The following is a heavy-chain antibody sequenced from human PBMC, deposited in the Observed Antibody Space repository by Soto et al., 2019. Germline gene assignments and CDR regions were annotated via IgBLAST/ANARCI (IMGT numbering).Heavy chain of an antibody. V-gene: IGHV4-34*01. D-gene: IGHD3-16*02. CDR2: INHSGST. J-gene: IGHJ6*02. CDR3: ARGRYRPSSAASLVYYYYGMDV. Sequence: SETLSLTCAVYGGSFSGYYWSWIRQPPGKGLEWIGEINHSGSTNYNPSLKSRVTISVDTSKNQFSLKLSSVTAADTAVYYCARGRYRPSSAASLVYYYYGMDVWGQGTTVTVSS. CDR1: GGSFSGYY.